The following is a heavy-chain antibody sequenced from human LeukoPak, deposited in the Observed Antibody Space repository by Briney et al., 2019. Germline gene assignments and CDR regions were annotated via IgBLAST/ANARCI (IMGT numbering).Heavy chain of an antibody. D-gene: IGHD1-1*01. CDR3: ARAVTTTHFDY. V-gene: IGHV3-11*04. J-gene: IGHJ4*02. CDR2: ISSSGSTI. CDR1: EFTFSDYY. Sequence: GGSLRLSCAASEFTFSDYYMTWIRQAPGKGLEWVSYISSSGSTIYYADSVKGRFTISRDNSKNTLYLQMNSLRAEDTAVYYCARAVTTTHFDYWGQGTLVTVSS.